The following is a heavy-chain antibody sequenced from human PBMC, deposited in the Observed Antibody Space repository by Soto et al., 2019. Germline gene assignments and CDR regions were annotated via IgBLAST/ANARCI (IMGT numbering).Heavy chain of an antibody. CDR2: ILPIFGTA. V-gene: IGHV1-69*14. J-gene: IGHJ3*02. D-gene: IGHD4-17*01. CDR1: GGTFSTSS. CDR3: ERGDEYGGNSDAFDI. Sequence: QVQLVQSGAEVKKPGSSVKVSCKASGGTFSTSSINWLRQAPGQRPEWMGNILPIFGTADYAQKFQDRVTITADKATDTAYMELRSLFSEDTAVYYCERGDEYGGNSDAFDIWGQGTVVTVSS.